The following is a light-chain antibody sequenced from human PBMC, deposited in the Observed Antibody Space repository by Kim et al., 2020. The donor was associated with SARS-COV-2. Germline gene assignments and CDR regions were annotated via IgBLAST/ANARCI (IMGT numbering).Light chain of an antibody. Sequence: DIQMTQSPSSLSASVGDRVTITCQASQDISNYLNWYQQKTGKAPKLLIYGASNLETGVPSRFSGSGSGTDFTFTISSLQPEDITTYYCQQYDNLPITFGQGTQLEIK. CDR2: GAS. CDR3: QQYDNLPIT. J-gene: IGKJ5*01. CDR1: QDISNY. V-gene: IGKV1-33*01.